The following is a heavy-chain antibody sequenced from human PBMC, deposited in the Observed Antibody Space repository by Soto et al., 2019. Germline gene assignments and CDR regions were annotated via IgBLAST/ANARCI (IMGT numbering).Heavy chain of an antibody. J-gene: IGHJ6*02. D-gene: IGHD6-19*01. CDR1: GGSISSSNW. V-gene: IGHV4-4*02. Sequence: SETLSLTCAVSGGSISSSNWWSWVRQPPGKGLEWIGEIYHSGSTNYNPSLKSRVTISVDKSKNQFSLKLSSVTAADTAVYYCASLASSGWYGSYYYGMDVWGQGTTVTVSS. CDR2: IYHSGST. CDR3: ASLASSGWYGSYYYGMDV.